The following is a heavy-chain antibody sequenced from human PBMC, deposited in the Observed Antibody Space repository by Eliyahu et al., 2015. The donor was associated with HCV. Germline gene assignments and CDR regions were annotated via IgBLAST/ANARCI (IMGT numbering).Heavy chain of an antibody. V-gene: IGHV4-38-2*01. J-gene: IGHJ3*02. CDR2: IYHSGXT. D-gene: IGHD3-9*01. Sequence: QVQLQESGPGLVKPSETLSLTCAVSGYSIXXXYYWGWXRXPPGKGLXWIGSIYHSGXTYYNPSLKSRVTISVDTSKNQFSLKLSSVTAADTAVYYCASEGDYDILTGLQSHAFDIWGQGTMVTVSS. CDR3: ASEGDYDILTGLQSHAFDI. CDR1: GYSIXXXYY.